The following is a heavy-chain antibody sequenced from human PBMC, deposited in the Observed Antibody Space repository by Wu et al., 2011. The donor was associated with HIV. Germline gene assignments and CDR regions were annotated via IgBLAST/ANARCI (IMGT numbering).Heavy chain of an antibody. CDR3: ARDESWDIVVLPTAAFDY. CDR2: ISAYNGDT. V-gene: IGHV1-18*01. D-gene: IGHD2-2*01. Sequence: QIQLVQSGPEVKKLGASVKVSCKASGFSFSNYGFSWVRQAPGQGLEWMGWISAYNGDTNYAQKFQGRVTMITDISTYTAFVELRSLRSDDTAVYYCARDESWDIVVLPTAAFDYWGQGTLVTVS. CDR1: GFSFSNYG. J-gene: IGHJ4*02.